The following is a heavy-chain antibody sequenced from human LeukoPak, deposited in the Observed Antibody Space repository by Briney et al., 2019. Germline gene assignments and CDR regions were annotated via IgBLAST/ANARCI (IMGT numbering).Heavy chain of an antibody. V-gene: IGHV3-49*03. CDR3: TRGSDSIFGVARDGFDY. D-gene: IGHD3-3*01. Sequence: GGSLRLSCTTSGFTFSDYVVSWFRQAPGKGLEWVGFIRSKPYGGTTEYAASVKGRFTISRDDSKSIAYLQMNSLKTEDTAVYYCTRGSDSIFGVARDGFDYWGQGTLVTVSS. CDR2: IRSKPYGGTT. J-gene: IGHJ4*02. CDR1: GFTFSDYV.